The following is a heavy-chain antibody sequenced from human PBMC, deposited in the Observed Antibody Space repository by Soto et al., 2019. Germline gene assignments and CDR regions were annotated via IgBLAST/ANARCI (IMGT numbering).Heavy chain of an antibody. V-gene: IGHV1-3*01. J-gene: IGHJ5*02. D-gene: IGHD2-21*02. CDR2: INAGNGNT. Sequence: GASVKLSCKDSGYTFTSYAMHWVRQAPGQRLEWMGWINAGNGNTKYSQKFQGRVTITRDTSASTAYMELSSLRSEDTAVYYCARVASAYCGGDCRNWFDPWGQGTLVTVSS. CDR1: GYTFTSYA. CDR3: ARVASAYCGGDCRNWFDP.